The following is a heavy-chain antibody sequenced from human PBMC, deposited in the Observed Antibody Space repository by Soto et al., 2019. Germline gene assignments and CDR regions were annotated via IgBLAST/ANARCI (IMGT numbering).Heavy chain of an antibody. D-gene: IGHD6-13*01. J-gene: IGHJ4*02. Sequence: EVQLVESGGGLVKPGGSLRLSCAASGFTFSNAWMSWVRQAPGKGLEWVGRIKSKTDGGTTDYAAPVKGRFTISRDDSKNTLYLQMNSLKTEDTAVYYCTTDQGSWPYYFDYWGQGTLVTVSS. CDR3: TTDQGSWPYYFDY. CDR2: IKSKTDGGTT. CDR1: GFTFSNAW. V-gene: IGHV3-15*01.